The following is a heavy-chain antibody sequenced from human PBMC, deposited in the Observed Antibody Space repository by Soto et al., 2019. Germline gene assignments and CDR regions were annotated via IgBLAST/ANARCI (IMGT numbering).Heavy chain of an antibody. Sequence: EVQLVESGGGLVQPGGSLRLSCAASGFAFSSYWMNWVRQVPGKGLVWVSSIKTDGSITTYADSVEGRITNSRDNAKNTLYLQMNSLRVEDTAVYFRARDLLGFRAFDIWGQGTMVTVSS. CDR1: GFAFSSYW. D-gene: IGHD3-10*01. CDR2: IKTDGSIT. V-gene: IGHV3-74*01. J-gene: IGHJ3*02. CDR3: ARDLLGFRAFDI.